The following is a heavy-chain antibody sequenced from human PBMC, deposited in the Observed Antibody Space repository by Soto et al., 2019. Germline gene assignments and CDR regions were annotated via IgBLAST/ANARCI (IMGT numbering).Heavy chain of an antibody. D-gene: IGHD5-18*01. CDR1: GGFITGYY. V-gene: IGHV4-59*08. CDR3: ARHMDTYGNGAFDY. CDR2: IHYSGRT. Sequence: QVQLQESGPGLVKPSETLSLTCTVSGGFITGYYWSWIRQSPGKGLEWVAFIHYSGRTSYNPSLKRRVTMSVDTSKNQFSLKLSSVTAADTAVFYCARHMDTYGNGAFDYWGQGTLVTVSS. J-gene: IGHJ4*02.